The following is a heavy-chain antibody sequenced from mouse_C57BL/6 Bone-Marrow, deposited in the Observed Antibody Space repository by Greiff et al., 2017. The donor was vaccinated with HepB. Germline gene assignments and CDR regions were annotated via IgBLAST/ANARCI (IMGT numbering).Heavy chain of an antibody. J-gene: IGHJ3*01. CDR2: IYPGSGST. D-gene: IGHD2-4*01. CDR1: GYTFTSYW. Sequence: QQSGAELVKPGASVKMSCKASGYTFTSYWITWVKQRPGQGLEWIGDIYPGSGSTNYNEKFKSKATLTVDTSSSTAYMQLSSLTSEDSAVYYCARRFYYDYDWFAYWGQGTLVTVSA. V-gene: IGHV1-55*01. CDR3: ARRFYYDYDWFAY.